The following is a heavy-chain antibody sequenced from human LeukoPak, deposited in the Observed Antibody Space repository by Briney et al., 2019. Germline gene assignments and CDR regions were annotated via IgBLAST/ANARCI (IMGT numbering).Heavy chain of an antibody. V-gene: IGHV1-46*01. J-gene: IGHJ3*02. D-gene: IGHD5-24*01. Sequence: ASVKVSCKASGYTFSNYYIHWVRQAPGQGLEWMGIIGGSTNYAQKFQGRVTMTGDTSTSTVYMELSSLRSEDTAVYYCARVRDGYNDAYDIWGQGTMVTVHS. CDR2: IGGST. CDR3: ARVRDGYNDAYDI. CDR1: GYTFSNYY.